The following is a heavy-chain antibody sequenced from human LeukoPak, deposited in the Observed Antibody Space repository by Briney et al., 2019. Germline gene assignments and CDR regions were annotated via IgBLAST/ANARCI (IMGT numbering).Heavy chain of an antibody. CDR3: ARDPAYSSSSLDY. D-gene: IGHD6-6*01. Sequence: TSETLSLTCTVSGGSISSGSYYWSWIRQPAGEGLEWIGRIYTSGRTNYNPSLKSRVTISVDTSKNQFSLKLSSVTAADTAVYYCARDPAYSSSSLDYWGQGTLVTVSS. J-gene: IGHJ4*02. CDR2: IYTSGRT. CDR1: GGSISSGSYY. V-gene: IGHV4-61*02.